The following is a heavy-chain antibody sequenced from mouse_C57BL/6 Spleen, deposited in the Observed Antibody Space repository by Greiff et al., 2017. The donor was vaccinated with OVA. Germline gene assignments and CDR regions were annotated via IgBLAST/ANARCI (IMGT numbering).Heavy chain of an antibody. V-gene: IGHV1-5*01. Sequence: EVQLQQSGTVLARPGASVKMSCKTSGYTFTSYWMHWVKQRPGQGLEWIGAIYPGNSDTSYNQKFKGKAKLTAVTSASTAYMELSSLTNEDSAVYYCTRSLPYYYGSSYAMDYWGQGTSVTVSS. CDR1: GYTFTSYW. J-gene: IGHJ4*01. D-gene: IGHD1-1*01. CDR2: IYPGNSDT. CDR3: TRSLPYYYGSSYAMDY.